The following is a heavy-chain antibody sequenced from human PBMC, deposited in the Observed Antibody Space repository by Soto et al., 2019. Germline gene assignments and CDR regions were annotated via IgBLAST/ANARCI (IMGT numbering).Heavy chain of an antibody. CDR3: ATKIVAATSDY. V-gene: IGHV3-30*03. D-gene: IGHD2-15*01. CDR2: ISYDGSKK. J-gene: IGHJ4*02. Sequence: PGGSLRLSCAASGFNFSSYDMHCVRQAPGKGLEWVAVISYDGSKKYYADSVKGRFTISRDNSKNTLYLQMNSLRTEDTAVYYCATKIVAATSDYWGQGTLVTVSS. CDR1: GFNFSSYD.